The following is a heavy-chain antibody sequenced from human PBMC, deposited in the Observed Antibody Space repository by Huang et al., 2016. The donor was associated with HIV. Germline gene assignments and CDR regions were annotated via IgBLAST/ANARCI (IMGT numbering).Heavy chain of an antibody. CDR1: GFTFSSYA. J-gene: IGHJ4*02. CDR3: AKADSGAAAGSLVDY. V-gene: IGHV3-23*01. D-gene: IGHD6-13*01. CDR2: ITGRGGSS. Sequence: EVQLLESGGGLVQPGGSLRLSCAASGFTFSSYAISWVRQAPGEGLEWVSSITGRGGSSYYADSVKGRFTIARDNSKNTLYLQMNSLRAEDTAIYYCAKADSGAAAGSLVDYWGQGTLVTVSS.